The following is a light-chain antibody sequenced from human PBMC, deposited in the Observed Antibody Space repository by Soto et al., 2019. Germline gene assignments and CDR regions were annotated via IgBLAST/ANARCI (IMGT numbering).Light chain of an antibody. Sequence: PGDRVTLSCRASQTVRSSYLTWYQQKPGQAPRLLIYGASIRATGIPDRFSVSGSGTDFTLTINRLEPEDFAVYYCQQYGSSPLTFGGGTKVDI. CDR1: QTVRSSY. J-gene: IGKJ4*01. V-gene: IGKV3-20*01. CDR2: GAS. CDR3: QQYGSSPLT.